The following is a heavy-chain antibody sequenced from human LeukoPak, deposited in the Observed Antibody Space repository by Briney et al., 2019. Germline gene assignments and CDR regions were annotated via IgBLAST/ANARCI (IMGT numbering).Heavy chain of an antibody. J-gene: IGHJ4*02. CDR1: GFSSSSYS. V-gene: IGHV3-48*01. Sequence: GGSLRLSCAASGFSSSSYSMNWVRQAPGKGLEWVSYISGSGNAKRYTDSVKGRFTISRDNAKNALYLQMNSLRAEDTAVYFCARDYVYAFDYWGQGTLVTVSS. CDR3: ARDYVYAFDY. D-gene: IGHD2/OR15-2a*01. CDR2: ISGSGNAK.